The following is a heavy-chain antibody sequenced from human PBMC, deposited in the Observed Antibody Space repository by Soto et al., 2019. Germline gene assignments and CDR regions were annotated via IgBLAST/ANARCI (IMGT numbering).Heavy chain of an antibody. V-gene: IGHV3-9*01. J-gene: IGHJ4*02. CDR1: GFTFDDYA. CDR2: ISWNSGSI. D-gene: IGHD2-8*01. Sequence: GGSLRLSCAASGFTFDDYAMHWVRQAPGKGLEWVSGISWNSGSIGYADSVKGRFTISRDNAKNSLYLQMNSLRAEDTALYYCAKDSRYCTNGVCPIDYWGQGTLVTVSS. CDR3: AKDSRYCTNGVCPIDY.